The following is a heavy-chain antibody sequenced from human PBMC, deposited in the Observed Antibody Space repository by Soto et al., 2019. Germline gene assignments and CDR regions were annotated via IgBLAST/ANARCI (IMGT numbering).Heavy chain of an antibody. D-gene: IGHD6-19*01. CDR1: GFTFSDYY. J-gene: IGHJ6*03. CDR3: ARDKGIAVAGTPGEGYYYYDMDV. V-gene: IGHV3-11*01. CDR2: ISSSGSTI. Sequence: QVQLVESGGGLVKPGGSLRLSCAASGFTFSDYYMSLIRQAPGKGLAWVSYISSSGSTIYYAGSVKGRVTISRDNAKNSLYLQMNCLRAEDTAVYYCARDKGIAVAGTPGEGYYYYDMDVWGKGTTVTVSS.